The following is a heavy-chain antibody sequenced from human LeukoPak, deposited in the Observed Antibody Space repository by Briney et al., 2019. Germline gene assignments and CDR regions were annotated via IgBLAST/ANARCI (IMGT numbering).Heavy chain of an antibody. J-gene: IGHJ6*02. CDR1: GYTFTSYA. V-gene: IGHV1-3*01. D-gene: IGHD2-15*01. CDR3: ALLRLRSYYYYYGMDV. Sequence: ASVKVSCKASGYTFTSYAMHWVRQAPGQRLEWMGWINAGNGNTKYSQKFQGRVTITRDTSASTAYMELSSLRSEDTAVYYCALLRLRSYYYYYGMDVWGQGTTVTVSS. CDR2: INAGNGNT.